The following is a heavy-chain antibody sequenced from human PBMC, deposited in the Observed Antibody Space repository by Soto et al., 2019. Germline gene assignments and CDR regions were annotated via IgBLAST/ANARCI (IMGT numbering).Heavy chain of an antibody. CDR3: ARALDYDFWGGRNWFDP. D-gene: IGHD3-3*01. Sequence: QVQLQQSGPGLVRPSETLSLTCYVSGASITDNYWGWIRQPPGKGPEWIGYVYYSGLANYNPSLKRRVTISMETSKTRFFLKVDSVTAADTAVYYCARALDYDFWGGRNWFDPWGQGIQVTVSS. V-gene: IGHV4-59*01. CDR1: GASITDNY. CDR2: VYYSGLA. J-gene: IGHJ5*02.